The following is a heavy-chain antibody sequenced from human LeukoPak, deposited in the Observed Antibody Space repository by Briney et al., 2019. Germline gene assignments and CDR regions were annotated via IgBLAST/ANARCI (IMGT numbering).Heavy chain of an antibody. D-gene: IGHD4-17*01. CDR3: AKSISYGDYRANWYFDL. V-gene: IGHV3-23*01. Sequence: GGSLRLSYAASGFTFSSYAMSWVRQAPGKGLEWVSAISGSGGSTYYADSVKGRFTISRDNSKNTLYLQMNSLRAEDTAVYYCAKSISYGDYRANWYFDLWGRGTLVTVSS. CDR1: GFTFSSYA. CDR2: ISGSGGST. J-gene: IGHJ2*01.